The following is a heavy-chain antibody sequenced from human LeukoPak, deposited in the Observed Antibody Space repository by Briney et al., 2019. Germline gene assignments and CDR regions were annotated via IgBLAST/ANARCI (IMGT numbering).Heavy chain of an antibody. CDR1: GYTFTSYG. V-gene: IGHV1-18*01. J-gene: IGHJ6*02. D-gene: IGHD2-15*01. CDR2: ISAYNGNT. Sequence: GASVKVSCKASGYTFTSYGISWVRQAPGQGLEWTGWISAYNGNTNYAQKLQGRVTMTTDTSTSTAYMELRSLRSDDTAVYYCARESRPRVVVAASLYYYYYGMDVWGQGTTVTVSS. CDR3: ARESRPRVVVAASLYYYYYGMDV.